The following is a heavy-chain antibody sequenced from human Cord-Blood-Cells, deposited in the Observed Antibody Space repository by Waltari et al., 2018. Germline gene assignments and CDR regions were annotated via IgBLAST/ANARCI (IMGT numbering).Heavy chain of an antibody. CDR3: ARRDIVGATDY. CDR2: IYYSGST. V-gene: IGHV4-39*01. CDR1: GGSISSSSYH. D-gene: IGHD1-26*01. J-gene: IGHJ4*02. Sequence: QLQLQESGPGLVKPSETLSLTCTVSGGSISSSSYHWGWIRQPPGKGLEWIGSIYYSGSTYYNPSLKSRVTISVDTSKNQFSLKLSSVTAADTAVYYCARRDIVGATDYWGQGTLVTVSS.